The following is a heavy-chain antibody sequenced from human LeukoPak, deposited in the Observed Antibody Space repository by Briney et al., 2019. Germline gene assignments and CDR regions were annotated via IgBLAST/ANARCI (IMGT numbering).Heavy chain of an antibody. CDR1: GFTFSSYW. CDR3: ARDIGNYYGSGSYYIV. Sequence: GGSLRLSCAASGFTFSSYWMSWVRQAPGKGLEWVANIKQDGSEKYYVDPVKGRFTISRDNAKNSLYLQMNSLRAEDTAVYYCARDIGNYYGSGSYYIVWGQGTLVTVSS. D-gene: IGHD3-10*01. J-gene: IGHJ4*02. CDR2: IKQDGSEK. V-gene: IGHV3-7*01.